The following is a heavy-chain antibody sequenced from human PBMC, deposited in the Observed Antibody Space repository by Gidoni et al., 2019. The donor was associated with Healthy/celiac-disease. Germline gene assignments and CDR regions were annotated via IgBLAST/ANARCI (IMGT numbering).Heavy chain of an antibody. J-gene: IGHJ6*02. CDR2: IKSKTDGGTT. CDR1: GFTFSNAW. D-gene: IGHD1-7*01. V-gene: IGHV3-15*07. Sequence: EVQLVESGGGLVKPGGSLRLSCAASGFTFSNAWMNWVRQAPGKGLEWVGRIKSKTDGGTTDYAAPVKGRFTISRDDSKNTLYLQMNSLKTEDTAVYYCTTEGTESPGAYYYYYGMDVWGQGTTVTVSS. CDR3: TTEGTESPGAYYYYYGMDV.